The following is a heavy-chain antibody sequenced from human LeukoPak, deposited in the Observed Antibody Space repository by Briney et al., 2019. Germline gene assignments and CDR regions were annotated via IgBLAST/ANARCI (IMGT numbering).Heavy chain of an antibody. J-gene: IGHJ5*02. CDR2: ISADNGNT. V-gene: IGHV1-18*01. Sequence: GASVKVSCKASGYNLTNYGISWVRQAPGQGLEWMAWISADNGNTNYAQKFQGRVTVTTDSSTTTVYLELRSLTSDDTAVYYCATEVPQCSHATCYFGWLDPWGQGTLVTVSS. CDR1: GYNLTNYG. D-gene: IGHD2-15*01. CDR3: ATEVPQCSHATCYFGWLDP.